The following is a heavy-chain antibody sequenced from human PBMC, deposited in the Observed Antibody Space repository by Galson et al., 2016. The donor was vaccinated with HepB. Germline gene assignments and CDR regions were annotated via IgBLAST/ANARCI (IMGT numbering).Heavy chain of an antibody. CDR1: GYTFASYG. V-gene: IGHV1-18*01. CDR3: ARERGNCAYFDY. Sequence: SVKVSCKASGYTFASYGIAWVRQAPGQGLEWMGWISSYDDNIKYAQKFQGRLTMTIDSSTDTAYMELRSLRSDDTAIYYCARERGNCAYFDYWGQGTLVTVSS. J-gene: IGHJ4*02. D-gene: IGHD4-23*01. CDR2: ISSYDDNI.